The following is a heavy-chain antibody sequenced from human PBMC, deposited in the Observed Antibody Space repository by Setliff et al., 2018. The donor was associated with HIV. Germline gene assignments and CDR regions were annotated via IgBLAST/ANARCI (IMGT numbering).Heavy chain of an antibody. D-gene: IGHD3-22*01. CDR3: ARDPYDTSGYSNYYFAL. Sequence: SETLSLTCTVSGASISSGDYYWTWIRQPPGKGLEWIGYIYYSGSTYYNPSLKSRVTISVDTSKNQFSLKPDSVTAADTAVYYCARDPYDTSGYSNYYFALCGRGTLVTVSS. CDR1: GASISSGDYY. V-gene: IGHV4-30-4*08. CDR2: IYYSGST. J-gene: IGHJ2*01.